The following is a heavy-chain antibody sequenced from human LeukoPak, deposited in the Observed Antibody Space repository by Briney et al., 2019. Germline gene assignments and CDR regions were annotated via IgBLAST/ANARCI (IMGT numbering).Heavy chain of an antibody. J-gene: IGHJ4*02. CDR2: IDPSSGET. V-gene: IGHV1-46*01. Sequence: GASVKVSCKASGYAFTNYYMSWVRQAPGQGPGWMGAIDPSSGETQFAPKFEGRVTVTADTSTRTVYMEMSSLRSDDTAMYYCATYPGPAIQGSFDYWGQGTLVTVSS. CDR3: ATYPGPAIQGSFDY. CDR1: GYAFTNYY. D-gene: IGHD5-18*01.